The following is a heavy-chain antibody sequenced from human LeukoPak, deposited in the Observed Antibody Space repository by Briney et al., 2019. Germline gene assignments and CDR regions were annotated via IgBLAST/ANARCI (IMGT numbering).Heavy chain of an antibody. Sequence: GASVKVSCKASGGTFSSYAISWVRQAPGQGLDWMGGIIPIFGTANYAQKFQGRVTMTRDMSTSTVYMELSSLRSEDTAVYYCARGGDQQLVRLVDYWGQGTLVTVSS. V-gene: IGHV1-69*05. J-gene: IGHJ4*02. CDR3: ARGGDQQLVRLVDY. CDR2: IIPIFGTA. D-gene: IGHD6-13*01. CDR1: GGTFSSYA.